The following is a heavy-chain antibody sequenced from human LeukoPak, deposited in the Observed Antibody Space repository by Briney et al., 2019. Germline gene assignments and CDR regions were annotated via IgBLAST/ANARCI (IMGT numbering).Heavy chain of an antibody. V-gene: IGHV3-30*02. D-gene: IGHD6-13*01. CDR3: AKDLGSTWTYEIDY. CDR1: GFTFSSYG. CDR2: IRYDGSNK. J-gene: IGHJ4*02. Sequence: GGALRLSCAASGFTFSSYGMHWVRQAPGKGLEWVAFIRYDGSNKYYADSVKGRFTISRDYSKNTLYLQMNSQRTEDTAIYYCAKDLGSTWTYEIDYWGQGTLVTVSS.